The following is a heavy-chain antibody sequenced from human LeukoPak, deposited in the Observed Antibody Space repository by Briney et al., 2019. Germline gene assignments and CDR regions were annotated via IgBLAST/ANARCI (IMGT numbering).Heavy chain of an antibody. CDR2: IWYDGSNK. CDR3: ASTSGWYGPIDY. Sequence: GGSLRLSCAASAFTFSSYGMHWVRHAPGKGLEWEAVIWYDGSNKYYADSVKGRFTISRDNSKNTLYLQMNSLRAEDTAVYYCASTSGWYGPIDYWGQGTLVTVSS. V-gene: IGHV3-33*01. J-gene: IGHJ4*02. CDR1: AFTFSSYG. D-gene: IGHD6-19*01.